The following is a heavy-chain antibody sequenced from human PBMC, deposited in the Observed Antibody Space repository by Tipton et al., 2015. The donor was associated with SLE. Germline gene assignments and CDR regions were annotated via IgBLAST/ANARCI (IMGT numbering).Heavy chain of an antibody. D-gene: IGHD4-11*01. CDR3: ARGGVDTNYDGDFDY. CDR2: IYYTGST. Sequence: TLSLTCAVSGDSISSYFWTWIRQPPGKGLEWIGYIYYTGSTNYNPSLMSRVTMSVDTSKNQFSLKVNSVTAADTAVYYCARGGVDTNYDGDFDYWGQGTLVTVSS. CDR1: GDSISSYF. J-gene: IGHJ4*02. V-gene: IGHV4-59*01.